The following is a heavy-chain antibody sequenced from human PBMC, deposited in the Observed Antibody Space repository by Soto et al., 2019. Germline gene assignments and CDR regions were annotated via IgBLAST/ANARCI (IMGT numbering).Heavy chain of an antibody. CDR2: ISGAGGST. D-gene: IGHD6-6*01. V-gene: IGHV3-23*01. CDR3: AKGRPPFDL. Sequence: EVQLLESGGGLVQPGGSLRLSCAASQFTFSYYAMGWVRQAPGKGLEWVSLISGAGGSTNYADSVKGRFAISRDNSENTLYLQMNSRSAEDTAVYYCAKGRPPFDLWGRGTLSLSPQ. CDR1: QFTFSYYA. J-gene: IGHJ2*01.